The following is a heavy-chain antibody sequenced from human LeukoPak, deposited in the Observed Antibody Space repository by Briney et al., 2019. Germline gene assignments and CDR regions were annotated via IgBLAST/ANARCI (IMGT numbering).Heavy chain of an antibody. CDR3: ARKSVASDY. CDR2: ISSSSSTI. V-gene: IGHV3-48*01. J-gene: IGHJ4*02. D-gene: IGHD6-6*01. Sequence: GESLKISCAASGFTFSSYSMNWVRQAPGKGLEWVSYISSSSSTIYYADSVKGRFTISRDNAKNSLYLQMNSLRAEDTAVYYCARKSVASDYWGQGTLVTVSS. CDR1: GFTFSSYS.